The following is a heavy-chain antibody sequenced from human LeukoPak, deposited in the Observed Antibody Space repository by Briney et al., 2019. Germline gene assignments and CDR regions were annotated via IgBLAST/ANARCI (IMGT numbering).Heavy chain of an antibody. CDR3: ARDRDFLGSGWSNSFDY. CDR2: ISSSSSNI. Sequence: GGSLRLSCAASGFTFSSYWMSWVRQAPGKGLEWVSYISSSSSNIFYADSVKGRFTISRDNAKNSLYLQMNSLRAEDTAVYYCARDRDFLGSGWSNSFDYWGQGTLVTVSS. V-gene: IGHV3-48*04. CDR1: GFTFSSYW. D-gene: IGHD6-19*01. J-gene: IGHJ4*02.